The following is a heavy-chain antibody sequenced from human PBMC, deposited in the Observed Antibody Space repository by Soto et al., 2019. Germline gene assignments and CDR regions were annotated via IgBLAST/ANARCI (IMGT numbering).Heavy chain of an antibody. D-gene: IGHD2-2*01. Sequence: QLVESGGGLTQAGGSLRLSCVGSGFFFNNYDMHWVRQVRGKGLEWVSAIGAADDPYYSVSVKGRFIVSRDNAQKSLYLKMNTRRAADTVLFFGARAYTGQLPRRGDYYYALDVWGRGTTVTVSS. CDR1: GFFFNNYD. J-gene: IGHJ6*02. V-gene: IGHV3-13*05. CDR3: ARAYTGQLPRRGDYYYALDV. CDR2: IGAADDP.